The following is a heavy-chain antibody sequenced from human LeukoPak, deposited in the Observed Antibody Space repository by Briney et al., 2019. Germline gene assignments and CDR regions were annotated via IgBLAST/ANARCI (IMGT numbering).Heavy chain of an antibody. V-gene: IGHV3-30-3*02. CDR3: AKELPFSQWIFVDY. Sequence: PGGSLRLSCAASGFTFSSYAMHWVRQAPGKGLEWVAVISYDGSNKYYADSVKGRFTIPRDNSKNTLYLQMSTLRAEDTAVYYCAKELPFSQWIFVDYWGQGTLVTVSS. CDR2: ISYDGSNK. CDR1: GFTFSSYA. J-gene: IGHJ4*02. D-gene: IGHD3-3*01.